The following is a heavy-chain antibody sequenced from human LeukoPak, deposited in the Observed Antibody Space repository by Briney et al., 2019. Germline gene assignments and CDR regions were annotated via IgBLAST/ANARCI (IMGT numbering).Heavy chain of an antibody. CDR3: ARAGYSYGIISYFDS. CDR2: VST. Sequence: KPSETLSLTCTVSGGSISSSSHYWGWIRQPPGKGLEWIGVSTYYNPSLKNRVTISRDTSKNQFSLKLSSVTAADTAIYYCARAGYSYGIISYFDSWGQGTLVTASS. CDR1: GGSISSSSHY. V-gene: IGHV4-39*01. D-gene: IGHD5-18*01. J-gene: IGHJ4*02.